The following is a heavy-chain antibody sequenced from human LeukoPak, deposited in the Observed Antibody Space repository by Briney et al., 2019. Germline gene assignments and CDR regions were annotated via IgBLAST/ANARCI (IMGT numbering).Heavy chain of an antibody. V-gene: IGHV3-74*01. CDR1: GFTLSSYW. D-gene: IGHD6-19*01. J-gene: IGHJ3*02. CDR2: INDHGSST. Sequence: GGSLRLSCAAPGFTLSSYWMHWVRQGPEKGLVWVSRINDHGSSTDYADSVKGRFTISRDNGKNTLYLQMNSLRAEDTAVYYCARIPVGGNRAFDIWGQGTMVTVSS. CDR3: ARIPVGGNRAFDI.